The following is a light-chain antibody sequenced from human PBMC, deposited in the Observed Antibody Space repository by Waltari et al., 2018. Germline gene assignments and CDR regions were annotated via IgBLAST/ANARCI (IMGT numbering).Light chain of an antibody. V-gene: IGKV3-15*01. CDR3: HQYFAPPYT. CDR1: QSVSSN. CDR2: GAS. J-gene: IGKJ2*01. Sequence: IVMTQSPATLSVSPGEGATLSCRVSQSVSSNLAWYQQKPGQAPRLLIYGASTRATGLPVRFSGSGSGTEFTLTISSLQSEDVAVYHCHQYFAPPYTFGRGTKLEIK.